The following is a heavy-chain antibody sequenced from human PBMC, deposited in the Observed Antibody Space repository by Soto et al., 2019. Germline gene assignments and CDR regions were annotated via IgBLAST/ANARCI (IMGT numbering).Heavy chain of an antibody. D-gene: IGHD3-10*01. CDR1: DFDFSSYG. CDR3: ARDSGLPILNFDN. Sequence: AGGPLRLSCVASDFDFSSYGIHWVRQAPGKGLEWVAASSYDGRETFYADSAKGRFTVSKEMSKNTAFLQMKALRHEDTAVYFCARDSGLPILNFDNWGQGTPVTVSS. CDR2: SSYDGRET. V-gene: IGHV3-30*03. J-gene: IGHJ4*02.